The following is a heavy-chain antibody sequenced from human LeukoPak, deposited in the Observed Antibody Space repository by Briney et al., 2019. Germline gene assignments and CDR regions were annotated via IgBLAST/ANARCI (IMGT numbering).Heavy chain of an antibody. V-gene: IGHV3-48*03. CDR3: SGSPPGIYYYYYYYMDV. CDR2: ISSSGSTI. Sequence: GGSLRLSCAASGFTFRSYEMNWVRQAPGKGLEWVSYISSSGSTIYYADSVKGRFTISRDNAKNSLYLQMNSLRAEDTAVYYCSGSPPGIYYYYYYYMDVWGKGTTVTISS. D-gene: IGHD3-10*01. J-gene: IGHJ6*03. CDR1: GFTFRSYE.